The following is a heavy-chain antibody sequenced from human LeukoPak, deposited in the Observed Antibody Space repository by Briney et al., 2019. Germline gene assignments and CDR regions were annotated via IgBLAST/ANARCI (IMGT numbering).Heavy chain of an antibody. V-gene: IGHV3-33*01. J-gene: IGHJ6*03. D-gene: IGHD1-14*01. CDR3: ARDHRPEIQYYYMDV. Sequence: GRSLTLSCEPSGLSLSNYGMHWVRQAPGKGLEWVAALLYDGNTKHYADSVKGRFTISRDISKNTFYLQMNSLTAEDTAVYYCARDHRPEIQYYYMDVWGKGTTVAVSS. CDR2: LLYDGNTK. CDR1: GLSLSNYG.